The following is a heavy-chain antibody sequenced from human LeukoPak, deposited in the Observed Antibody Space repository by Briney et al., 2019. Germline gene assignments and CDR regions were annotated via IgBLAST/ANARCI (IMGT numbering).Heavy chain of an antibody. CDR3: AKTNGWFGELLAGAFDI. CDR1: GFTFDDYA. CDR2: ISGDGGST. D-gene: IGHD3-10*01. J-gene: IGHJ3*02. V-gene: IGHV3-43*02. Sequence: QAGGSLRLSCAASGFTFDDYAMHWVRQAPGKGLEWVSLISGDGGSTYYADSVKGRFTISRDNSKNSLYLQMNSLRTEDTALYYCAKTNGWFGELLAGAFDIWGQGTMVTVSS.